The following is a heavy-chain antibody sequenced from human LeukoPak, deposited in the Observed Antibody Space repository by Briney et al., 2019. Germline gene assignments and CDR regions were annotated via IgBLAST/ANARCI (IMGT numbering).Heavy chain of an antibody. J-gene: IGHJ3*02. Sequence: GGSLRLSCAASGFTCSSYSMNWVRQAPGKGLEWVSSISSSSSYIYYADSVEGRFTISRDNAKNSLYLQMNSLRAEDTAVYYCARDMGIAVAGTLAFDIWGQGTTVTVSS. D-gene: IGHD6-19*01. V-gene: IGHV3-21*01. CDR3: ARDMGIAVAGTLAFDI. CDR2: ISSSSSYI. CDR1: GFTCSSYS.